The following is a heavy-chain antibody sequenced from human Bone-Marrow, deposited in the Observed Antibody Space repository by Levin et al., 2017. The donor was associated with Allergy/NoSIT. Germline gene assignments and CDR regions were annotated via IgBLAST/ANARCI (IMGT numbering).Heavy chain of an antibody. Sequence: GGSLRLSCVASGFSFSSYWMSWVRQAPGKGLEWVANIKQDGSEKYYVDSVKGRFTVSRDNAKNSLYLQLSSLKPDDTALYYCAKSGTYSSSSGAFDIWGQGTRVTVSS. CDR3: AKSGTYSSSSGAFDI. D-gene: IGHD6-6*01. V-gene: IGHV3-7*03. CDR1: GFSFSSYW. CDR2: IKQDGSEK. J-gene: IGHJ3*02.